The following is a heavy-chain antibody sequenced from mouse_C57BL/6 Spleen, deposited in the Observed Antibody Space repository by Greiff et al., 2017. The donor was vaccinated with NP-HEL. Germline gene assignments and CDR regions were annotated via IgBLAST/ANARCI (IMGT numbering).Heavy chain of an antibody. V-gene: IGHV1-62-2*01. CDR2: FYPGSGSI. J-gene: IGHJ1*03. Sequence: VMLVESGAELVKPGASVKLSCKASGYTFTEYTIHWVKQRSGQGLEWIGWFYPGSGSIKYNEKFKDKATLTADKSSSTVYMELSRLTSEDSAVYFCARHEEGITTVVATRYFEVWGTGTTVTVSS. D-gene: IGHD1-1*01. CDR3: ARHEEGITTVVATRYFEV. CDR1: GYTFTEYT.